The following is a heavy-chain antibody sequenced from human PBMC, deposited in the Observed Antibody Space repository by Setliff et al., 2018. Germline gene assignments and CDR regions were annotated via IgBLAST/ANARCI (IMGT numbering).Heavy chain of an antibody. CDR3: ARGHSRTYYYDSSGSHYFDY. J-gene: IGHJ4*02. CDR2: IIPILGTA. CDR1: GATFSNYP. Sequence: SVKVSCKTSGATFSNYPISWVRQAPGQGPEWMGGIIPILGTARYAQRFQGRATITTDESTSTAYMELSSLRSEDTAIYYCARGHSRTYYYDSSGSHYFDYWGQGTLVTVSS. V-gene: IGHV1-69*05. D-gene: IGHD3-22*01.